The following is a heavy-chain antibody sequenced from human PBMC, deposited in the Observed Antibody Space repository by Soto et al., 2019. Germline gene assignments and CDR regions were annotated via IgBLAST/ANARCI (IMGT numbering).Heavy chain of an antibody. CDR1: GYTFTGYY. D-gene: IGHD2-2*01. CDR3: ARGMGYCSSTSCYPFDY. CDR2: INPNSGGT. Sequence: ASVKVSCKASGYTFTGYYMHWVRQAPGQGLEWMGWINPNSGGTNYAQKFQGWVTMTRDTSISTAYMELSRLRSDDTAVYYCARGMGYCSSTSCYPFDYWGQGTLVTVSS. J-gene: IGHJ4*02. V-gene: IGHV1-2*04.